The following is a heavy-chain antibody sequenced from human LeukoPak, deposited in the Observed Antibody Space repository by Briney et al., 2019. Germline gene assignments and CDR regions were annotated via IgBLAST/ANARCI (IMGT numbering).Heavy chain of an antibody. CDR1: GFTFSSYW. J-gene: IGHJ4*02. D-gene: IGHD3-22*01. CDR2: IKQDGSEK. CDR3: ARERDSSGYYFDY. Sequence: GGSLRLSCAASGFTFSSYWMSWVRQAPGKGLEWVANIKQDGSEKYYVVSVKGRFTISRDNAKNSLYLQMNSLRAEDTAVYYCARERDSSGYYFDYWGQGTLVTVSS. V-gene: IGHV3-7*01.